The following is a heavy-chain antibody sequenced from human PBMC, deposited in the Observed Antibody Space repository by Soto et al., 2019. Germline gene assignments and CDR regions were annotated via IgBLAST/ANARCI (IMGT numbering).Heavy chain of an antibody. J-gene: IGHJ4*02. CDR1: GGTFSSYT. D-gene: IGHD1-1*01. CDR3: ARDLPGYVPGEVSH. V-gene: IGHV1-69*08. Sequence: QVQLVQSGAEVKKPGSSVKVSCKASGGTFSSYTISWVRQAPGQGLEWMGRIIPILGIANYAQKFQGRVTITADKSTSTAYMELSSLRSEDTAVYYCARDLPGYVPGEVSHWGQGTLVTVSS. CDR2: IIPILGIA.